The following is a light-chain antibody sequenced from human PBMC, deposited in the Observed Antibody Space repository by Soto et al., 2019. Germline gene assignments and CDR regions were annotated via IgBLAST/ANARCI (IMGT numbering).Light chain of an antibody. J-gene: IGLJ1*01. CDR3: QSYGTSLSGLYV. CDR1: SSSIGAGRD. CDR2: DSN. Sequence: QSVLTQPPSVSGAPGQRVIISCTGSSSSIGAGRDVHWYRQFPGEAPKFLISDSNHRPSGVPDRFSVSKSGASASLAITGLRPEDEGDYFCQSYGTSLSGLYVFGTGTKLTVL. V-gene: IGLV1-40*01.